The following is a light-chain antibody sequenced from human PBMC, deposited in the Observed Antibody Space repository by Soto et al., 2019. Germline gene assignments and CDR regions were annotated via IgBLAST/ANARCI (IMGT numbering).Light chain of an antibody. CDR1: QSVSSSY. CDR3: QQYGSSPYT. V-gene: IGKV3-20*01. Sequence: EIVLTQSPGTLSLSPGERATLSCRASQSVSSSYLAWYQQKPGQAPRLLIYGASSMATGIPDRFSGSGSGTDFTLTISILEPEDFAVYYCQQYGSSPYTFGHGTKLEIK. J-gene: IGKJ2*01. CDR2: GAS.